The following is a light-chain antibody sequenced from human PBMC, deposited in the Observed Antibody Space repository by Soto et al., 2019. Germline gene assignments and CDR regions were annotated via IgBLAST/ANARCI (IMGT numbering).Light chain of an antibody. CDR3: SSYAGYNNYV. J-gene: IGLJ1*01. V-gene: IGLV2-8*01. CDR1: SSDVGGCDY. CDR2: EVS. Sequence: QSALTQPPSASGSPGQSVTISCTGSSSDVGGCDYVSWYQLHPGKAPKLMIYEVSKRPSGVPDRFSGSKSGNTASLTVSGLQAEYEADYYCSSYAGYNNYVFGTGTKLTVL.